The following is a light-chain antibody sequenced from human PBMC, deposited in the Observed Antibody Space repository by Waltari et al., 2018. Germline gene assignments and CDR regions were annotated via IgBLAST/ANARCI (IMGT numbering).Light chain of an antibody. CDR1: RSINIY. CDR3: EQTYTSWWA. J-gene: IGKJ1*01. Sequence: DIPMAQSPSSLSASVGDRVTITCRASRSINIYLNWYQHKPGKAPKLLIYAASSLQSGVPSRFSGSGSGTDFTLTIASLQPDDFATYYCEQTYTSWWAFGQGTKVEIK. CDR2: AAS. V-gene: IGKV1-39*01.